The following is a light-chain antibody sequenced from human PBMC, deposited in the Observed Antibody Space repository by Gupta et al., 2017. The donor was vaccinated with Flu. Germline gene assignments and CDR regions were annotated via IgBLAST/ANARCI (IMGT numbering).Light chain of an antibody. Sequence: GERATLSCRASQSVSSYLAWYQQKPGQAPRLLIYDASNRATGIPARFSGSGSGTDFTFTISSLEPEDFAVYYCQQRSNWPPTFGQGTKVEIK. CDR1: QSVSSY. V-gene: IGKV3-11*01. J-gene: IGKJ1*01. CDR3: QQRSNWPPT. CDR2: DAS.